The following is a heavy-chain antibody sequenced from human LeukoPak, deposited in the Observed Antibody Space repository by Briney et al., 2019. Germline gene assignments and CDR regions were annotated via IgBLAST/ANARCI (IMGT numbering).Heavy chain of an antibody. V-gene: IGHV3-48*02. D-gene: IGHD3-22*01. CDR3: ARDASSGYYLNWFDP. Sequence: GGSLRLSCAAPGFTFSTYSMNWVRQAPGKGLEWVSYISSSSSTIYYADSVKGRFTISRDNAKTSLYLQMNSLRDEDTAVYYCARDASSGYYLNWFDPWGQGTLVTVSS. CDR1: GFTFSTYS. J-gene: IGHJ5*02. CDR2: ISSSSSTI.